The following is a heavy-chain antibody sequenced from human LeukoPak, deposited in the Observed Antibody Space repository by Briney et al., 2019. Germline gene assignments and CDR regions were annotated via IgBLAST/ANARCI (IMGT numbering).Heavy chain of an antibody. V-gene: IGHV4-59*08. CDR1: GGSISSYY. J-gene: IGHJ5*02. CDR2: IYYSGST. CDR3: ARLAVGYSYGYFFDWFDP. D-gene: IGHD5-18*01. Sequence: SETLSLTCTVSGGSISSYYWSWIRQPAGKGLEWIGYIYYSGSTNYNPSLKSRVTISVDTSKNQFSLKLSSVTAADTAVYYCARLAVGYSYGYFFDWFDPWGQGTLVTVSS.